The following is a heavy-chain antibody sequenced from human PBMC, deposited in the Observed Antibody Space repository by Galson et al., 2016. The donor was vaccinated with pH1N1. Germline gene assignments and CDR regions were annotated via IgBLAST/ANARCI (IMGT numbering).Heavy chain of an antibody. CDR3: VRVTPTEPFDY. CDR2: IDPKSGNT. V-gene: IGHV1-2*02. CDR1: GYTFARFY. Sequence: SVKVSCKASGYTFARFYLHWVRQAPGQGLEWMGWIDPKSGNTHYAQKFQGRVNVTRDTSTSTAYMHLSGLTYDDAAVYYCVRVTPTEPFDYWGQGALVTVSS. J-gene: IGHJ4*02. D-gene: IGHD2-15*01.